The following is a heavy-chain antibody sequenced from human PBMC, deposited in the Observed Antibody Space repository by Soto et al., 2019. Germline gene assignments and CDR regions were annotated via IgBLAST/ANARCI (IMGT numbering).Heavy chain of an antibody. Sequence: EVQLLESGGGLVQPGGSLRLSCAASGFTFSSYAMSWVRQAPGKGLEWVSAISGSGGSTYYADSVKGRFTISRDNSKNTLYLLMDSLRAADTAVYYCAKENGYSSSWFEFDYWGQGTLVTVSS. CDR1: GFTFSSYA. D-gene: IGHD6-13*01. J-gene: IGHJ4*02. CDR3: AKENGYSSSWFEFDY. CDR2: ISGSGGST. V-gene: IGHV3-23*01.